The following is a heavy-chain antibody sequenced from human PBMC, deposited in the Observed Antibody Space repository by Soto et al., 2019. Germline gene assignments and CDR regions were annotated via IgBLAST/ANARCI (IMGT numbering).Heavy chain of an antibody. CDR3: ASPRGNVYAPHDYYGMDV. CDR1: GGTFSSYA. D-gene: IGHD1-1*01. V-gene: IGHV1-69*12. J-gene: IGHJ6*02. Sequence: QVQLVQSGAEVKKPGSSVKVSCKASGGTFSSYAISWVRQAPGQGLEWMGGIIPIFGTANYAQKFQGRVTITADESTSTXSMELSSPSSEDTAVYYWASPRGNVYAPHDYYGMDVWGQGTTVTVSS. CDR2: IIPIFGTA.